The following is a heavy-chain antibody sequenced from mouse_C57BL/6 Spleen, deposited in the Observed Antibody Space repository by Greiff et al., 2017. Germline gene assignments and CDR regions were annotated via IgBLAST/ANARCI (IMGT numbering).Heavy chain of an antibody. CDR3: ARIYSNSAY. CDR2: IWSGGST. D-gene: IGHD2-5*01. J-gene: IGHJ3*01. CDR1: GFSLTSYG. Sequence: VQLQQSGPGLVQPSQSLSITCTVSGFSLTSYGVHWVRQSPGKGLEWLGVIWSGGSTDYNAAFISRLSISKDNSKSQVFFKMNSLQADDTAIYYCARIYSNSAYWGQGTLVTVSA. V-gene: IGHV2-2*01.